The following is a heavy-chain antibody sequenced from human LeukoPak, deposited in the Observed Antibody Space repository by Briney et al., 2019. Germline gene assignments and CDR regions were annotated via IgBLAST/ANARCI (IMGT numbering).Heavy chain of an antibody. CDR3: ASPVGATTVRAFDI. D-gene: IGHD1-26*01. CDR1: GFIFSDHY. J-gene: IGHJ3*02. V-gene: IGHV3-72*01. Sequence: GSLRLSCVASGFIFSDHYMDWVRQAPGKGLEWVGRTRNEANIYTTKYAASVKGRFTISRDDSKNSLYLQMNSLKTEDTAVYYCASPVGATTVRAFDIWGQGTMVTVSS. CDR2: TRNEANIYTT.